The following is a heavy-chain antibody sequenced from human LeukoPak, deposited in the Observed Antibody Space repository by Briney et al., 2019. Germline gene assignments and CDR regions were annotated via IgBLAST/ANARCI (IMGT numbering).Heavy chain of an antibody. V-gene: IGHV3-33*08. CDR1: GFTYSSHA. Sequence: GGSLRLSCAASGFTYSSHAMSWVRQAPGKGLEWVAVIWCDGSNKYYADSVKGRFTISRDNSKNTLYLQMNSLRAEDTAVYYCASTVNWGQGTLVTVSS. CDR2: IWCDGSNK. D-gene: IGHD4-17*01. J-gene: IGHJ4*02. CDR3: ASTVN.